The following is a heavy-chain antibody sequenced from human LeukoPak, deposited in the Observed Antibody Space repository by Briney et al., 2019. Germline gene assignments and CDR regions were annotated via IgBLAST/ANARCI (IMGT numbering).Heavy chain of an antibody. Sequence: PGGSLRLSCAASGFTLSSYTMHWVRQAPGKGLEWVTDISYDGSNKHYADSVKGRFSISRDNSKNTLYLQMNSLRAEDTAVYYCARYAARSNFDYWGQGTLVTVSS. CDR2: ISYDGSNK. J-gene: IGHJ4*02. V-gene: IGHV3-30-3*01. CDR1: GFTLSSYT. CDR3: ARYAARSNFDY. D-gene: IGHD2-8*01.